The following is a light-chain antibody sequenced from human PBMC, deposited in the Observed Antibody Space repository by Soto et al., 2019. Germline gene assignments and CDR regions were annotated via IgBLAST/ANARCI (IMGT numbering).Light chain of an antibody. CDR2: EVT. Sequence: QSALTQPASVSGSPGQSIDISCTGTRSNVGSYNFVSWHQQHPGKAPKLIIFEVTKRASGVSNRFSGSKSGNTASLTISGLQAEDEADYYCCSYAGNSTVVFGGGTKVTVL. J-gene: IGLJ3*02. V-gene: IGLV2-23*02. CDR3: CSYAGNSTVV. CDR1: RSNVGSYNF.